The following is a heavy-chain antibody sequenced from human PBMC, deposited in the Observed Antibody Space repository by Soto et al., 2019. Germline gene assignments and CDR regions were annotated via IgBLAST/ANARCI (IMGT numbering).Heavy chain of an antibody. CDR2: SIPIFGTA. J-gene: IGHJ5*02. CDR1: GGTFSSYA. CDR3: ARDPASNYDILTGYYTANWFDP. D-gene: IGHD3-9*01. V-gene: IGHV1-69*01. Sequence: QVQLVQSGAEVKKPGSSVKVSCKASGGTFSSYAISWVRQAPGQGLEWMGGSIPIFGTANYAQKFQGRVTITADESTRPAYMELRSLRSEDTAVYYCARDPASNYDILTGYYTANWFDPWGQGTLVTVSS.